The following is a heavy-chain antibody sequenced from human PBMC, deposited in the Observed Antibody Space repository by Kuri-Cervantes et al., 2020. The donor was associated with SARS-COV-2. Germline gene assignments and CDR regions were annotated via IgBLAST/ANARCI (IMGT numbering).Heavy chain of an antibody. CDR2: INTYNGNT. V-gene: IGHV1-18*04. Sequence: ASVKVSCKASGYTFTSYYMHWVRQAPGRGLEWMGSINTYNGNTNYAQIIQGRVTMTTDTSTNTAYMELRSLRSFDTAIYYCARSHSLYGGNSSPWDYWGQGTLVTVSS. D-gene: IGHD4-23*01. J-gene: IGHJ4*02. CDR3: ARSHSLYGGNSSPWDY. CDR1: GYTFTSYY.